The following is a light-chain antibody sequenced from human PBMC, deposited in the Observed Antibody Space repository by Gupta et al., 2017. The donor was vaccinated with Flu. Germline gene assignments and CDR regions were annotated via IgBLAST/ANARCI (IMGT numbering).Light chain of an antibody. V-gene: IGKV1-5*03. J-gene: IGKJ2*01. Sequence: PSILSASVGDRVAITCRASQSVNTCVAWYQQKPGKAPKLLISRASSLQSWVPSRFSGSGSGTEFTLTISSLQPDDFATYHCQQYNSDSLTFGQGTKVEIK. CDR1: QSVNTC. CDR2: RAS. CDR3: QQYNSDSLT.